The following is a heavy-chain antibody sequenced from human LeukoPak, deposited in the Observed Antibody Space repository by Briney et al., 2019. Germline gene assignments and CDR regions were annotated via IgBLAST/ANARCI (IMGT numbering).Heavy chain of an antibody. J-gene: IGHJ4*02. CDR1: GYTFTGYY. CDR3: AREPIAHVAVAGTIDY. V-gene: IGHV1-2*02. D-gene: IGHD6-19*01. Sequence: ASVKVSCKASGYTFTGYYMHWVRQAPGQGLEWMGWINPNSGGTNYAQKFQGRVTMTRDTSISTAYMELSRLRSDDTAVYYCAREPIAHVAVAGTIDYWGQGTLVTVSS. CDR2: INPNSGGT.